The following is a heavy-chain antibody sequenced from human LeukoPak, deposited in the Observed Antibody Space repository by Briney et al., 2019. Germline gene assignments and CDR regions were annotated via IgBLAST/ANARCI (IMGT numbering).Heavy chain of an antibody. V-gene: IGHV1-69*13. J-gene: IGHJ4*02. CDR1: GGTFSSYA. Sequence: GASVKVSCKSSGGTFSSYAISWVRQAPGQGLEWMGGIIPIFGAANYAQKFQGRVTITADESTSTAYMELSSLRSEDTAVYYCARGTIAAALSPFRYFDYWGQGTLVTVSS. CDR3: ARGTIAAALSPFRYFDY. D-gene: IGHD6-13*01. CDR2: IIPIFGAA.